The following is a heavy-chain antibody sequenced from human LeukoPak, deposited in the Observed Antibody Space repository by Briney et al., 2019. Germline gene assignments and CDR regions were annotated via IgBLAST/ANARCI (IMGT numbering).Heavy chain of an antibody. CDR2: IYHSGST. V-gene: IGHV4-4*02. J-gene: IGHJ6*03. Sequence: PSETLSLTCAVSGGSISSSNWWSWVRQPPGKGLEWIGEIYHSGSTNYNPSLKSRVTISVDKSKNQFSLKLSSVTAADTAVYYCARHSVAIFGVVNYMDVWGKGTTVTVSS. CDR3: ARHSVAIFGVVNYMDV. CDR1: GGSISSSNW. D-gene: IGHD3-3*01.